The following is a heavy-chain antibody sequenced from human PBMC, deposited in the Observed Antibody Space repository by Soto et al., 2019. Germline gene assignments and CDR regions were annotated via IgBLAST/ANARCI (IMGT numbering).Heavy chain of an antibody. J-gene: IGHJ4*02. D-gene: IGHD6-13*01. CDR2: MNPNSGNT. V-gene: IGHV1-8*01. Sequence: QVQLVQSGAEVKKPGASVKVSCKASGYTFTSYDINWVRQATGQGLEWMGWMNPNSGNTGYAQKFQGIVTLTRNTSISTAYMELSSLRSEDTAVYYCASGLGDIAAAGTGYWGQGTLVTVSS. CDR3: ASGLGDIAAAGTGY. CDR1: GYTFTSYD.